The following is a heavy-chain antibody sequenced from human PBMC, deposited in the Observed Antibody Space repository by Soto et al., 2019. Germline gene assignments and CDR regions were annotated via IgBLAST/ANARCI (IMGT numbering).Heavy chain of an antibody. CDR3: AKGGHYYDLLTGYTRDNYSFAY. CDR1: GFTFSKYA. Sequence: PLRLSYAASGFTFSKYAMSWVRQARGRGLEWVWASRGSGGSTYYADSVKGRFTISRDNSKNTLYLQMNSLRADDTAVYYWAKGGHYYDLLTGYTRDNYSFAYWGQGAQVTVSS. V-gene: IGHV3-23*01. D-gene: IGHD3-9*01. CDR2: SRGSGGST. J-gene: IGHJ4*02.